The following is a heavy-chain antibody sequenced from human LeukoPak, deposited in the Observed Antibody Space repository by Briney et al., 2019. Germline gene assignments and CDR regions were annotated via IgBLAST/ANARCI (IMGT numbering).Heavy chain of an antibody. V-gene: IGHV3-7*01. D-gene: IGHD5-24*01. CDR2: IDEDGNEE. J-gene: IGHJ6*03. CDR3: TRGETMDV. CDR1: GFTFETYW. Sequence: GGSLRLSCEVSGFTFETYWMSWFRQAPGKGLEWVANIDEDGNEEHYVRSVKGRFTISRDNAKNLVYLQMNSLRVDDTAVYYCTRGETMDVWGKGTTVTVSS.